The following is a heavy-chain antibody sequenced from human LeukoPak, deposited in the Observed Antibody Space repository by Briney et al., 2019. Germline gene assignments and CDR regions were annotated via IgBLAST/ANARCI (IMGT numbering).Heavy chain of an antibody. J-gene: IGHJ4*02. CDR3: ATSVAVAGSFDY. CDR1: DYTFTAYY. D-gene: IGHD6-19*01. V-gene: IGHV1-2*06. Sequence: ASVKVSCKASDYTFTAYYIHWVRQAPGQGLEWMGRIDPNSGDTSYVQKFQGRVTMTRDTSISTAHMDLSGLISDDTAVYYCATSVAVAGSFDYWGQGTPVTVSS. CDR2: IDPNSGDT.